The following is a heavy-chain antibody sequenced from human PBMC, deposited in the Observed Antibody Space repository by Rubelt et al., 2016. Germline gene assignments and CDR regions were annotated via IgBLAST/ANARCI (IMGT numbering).Heavy chain of an antibody. J-gene: IGHJ4*02. CDR1: GYSINNGYY. CDR3: ARPTGASSASGSFLV. D-gene: IGHD3-10*01. Sequence: QVQLQESGPGLVKPSETLSLTCTVSGYSINNGYYWGWIRQPPGKGLEWIASFFHEGSTKYNPSLKSRVTISKDGSNNQFAHNLRSVTAADTAVYYCARPTGASSASGSFLVWGQGTLVTVSS. V-gene: IGHV4-38-2*02. CDR2: FFHEGST.